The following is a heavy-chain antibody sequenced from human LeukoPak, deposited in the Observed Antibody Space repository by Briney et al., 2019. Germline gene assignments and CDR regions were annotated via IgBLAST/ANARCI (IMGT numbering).Heavy chain of an antibody. Sequence: GGSLRLSCAASGFTFSSYAMSWVRQAPGKGLEWVSLISWDGGSTYYADSVKGRFTISRDNSKNSLYLQMNSLRAEDTALYYCAKDMYYYDSSGAVDYWGQGTLATVSS. J-gene: IGHJ4*02. D-gene: IGHD3-22*01. CDR3: AKDMYYYDSSGAVDY. CDR2: ISWDGGST. V-gene: IGHV3-43D*03. CDR1: GFTFSSYA.